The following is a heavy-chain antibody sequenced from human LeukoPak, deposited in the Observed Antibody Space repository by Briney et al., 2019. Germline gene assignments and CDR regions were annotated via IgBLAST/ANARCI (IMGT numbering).Heavy chain of an antibody. V-gene: IGHV3-21*01. D-gene: IGHD3-3*01. CDR1: GFTFSSYA. CDR2: ISSSSSYI. CDR3: ARGGGWDTIFRVVQYMDV. Sequence: GGSLRLSCAASGFTFSSYAMHWVRQAPGKGLEWVSSISSSSSYIYYADSVKGRFTISRDNAKNTLYLQMNSLRAEDTAIYYCARGGGWDTIFRVVQYMDVWGKGTTVTVSS. J-gene: IGHJ6*03.